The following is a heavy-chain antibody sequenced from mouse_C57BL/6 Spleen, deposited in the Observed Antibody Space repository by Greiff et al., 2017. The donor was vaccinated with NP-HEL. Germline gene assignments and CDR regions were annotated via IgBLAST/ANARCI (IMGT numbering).Heavy chain of an antibody. CDR1: GFTFTDYY. Sequence: EVKLMESGGGLVQPGGSLSLSCAASGFTFTDYYMSWVRQPPGKALEWLGFIRHNANGYTTEYSASVKGRLTISRDNSKGILYLQMNALRAEDSATYYCARDIPYGSSYGAVAYWGQGTLVTVSA. V-gene: IGHV7-3*01. D-gene: IGHD1-1*01. CDR3: ARDIPYGSSYGAVAY. J-gene: IGHJ3*01. CDR2: IRHNANGYTT.